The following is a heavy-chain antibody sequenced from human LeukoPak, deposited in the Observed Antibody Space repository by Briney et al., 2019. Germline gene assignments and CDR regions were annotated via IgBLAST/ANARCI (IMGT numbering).Heavy chain of an antibody. J-gene: IGHJ3*02. CDR2: IYYSGST. Sequence: PSETLSLTCTVSGGSISSSSYYWSWIRQPPGKGLEWIGYIYYSGSTNYNPSLKSRVTISVDTSKNQFSLKLSSVTAADTAVYYCARVGIVGATRLRQGAFDIWGQGTMVTVSS. CDR3: ARVGIVGATRLRQGAFDI. V-gene: IGHV4-61*01. CDR1: GGSISSSSYY. D-gene: IGHD1-26*01.